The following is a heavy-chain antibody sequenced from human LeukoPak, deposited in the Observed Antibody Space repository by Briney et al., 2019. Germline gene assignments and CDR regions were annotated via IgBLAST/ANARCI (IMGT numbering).Heavy chain of an antibody. CDR2: MYYSGTT. Sequence: SETLSLTCTVSGGSITSYYRSWIRQSPGKGLEWIGFMYYSGTTNYNPSLKNRVTISLGMSKNQFSLKLSSVTAADTAVYYCARLPMAVTPHVDYWGQGTLVTVSS. CDR3: ARLPMAVTPHVDY. CDR1: GGSITSYY. V-gene: IGHV4-59*01. J-gene: IGHJ4*02. D-gene: IGHD2-21*02.